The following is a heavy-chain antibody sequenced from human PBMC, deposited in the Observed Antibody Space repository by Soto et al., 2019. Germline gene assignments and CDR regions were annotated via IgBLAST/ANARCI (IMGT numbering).Heavy chain of an antibody. J-gene: IGHJ3*02. CDR1: DFTFSGHA. CDR3: AKTDGYNHGEAFDI. V-gene: IGHV3-23*01. D-gene: IGHD5-12*01. Sequence: GGSLRLSCAALDFTFSGHAMTWVRQAPMKGMEWDSMISSCAGTTYYADSVKGRCTISRDNYKTTLFLQMNSMSVEATAVYYCAKTDGYNHGEAFDIWAQGTMVTVSS. CDR2: ISSCAGTT.